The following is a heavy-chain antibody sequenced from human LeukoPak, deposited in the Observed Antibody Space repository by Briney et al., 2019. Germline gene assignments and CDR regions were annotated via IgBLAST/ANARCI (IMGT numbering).Heavy chain of an antibody. CDR3: ARDGDILTGHYKFYFDY. Sequence: GGSLRLSCAASGFSFSTYTMNWVRQAPGKGLEWVSSITSSSSYIYYADSVKGRFTISRDNARKSLYLQMNSLRAEDTAVYYCARDGDILTGHYKFYFDYWGQGTLVTVSS. V-gene: IGHV3-21*01. CDR1: GFSFSTYT. CDR2: ITSSSSYI. J-gene: IGHJ4*02. D-gene: IGHD3-9*01.